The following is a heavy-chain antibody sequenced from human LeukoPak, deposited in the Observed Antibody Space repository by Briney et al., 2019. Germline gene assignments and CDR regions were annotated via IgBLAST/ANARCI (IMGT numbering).Heavy chain of an antibody. J-gene: IGHJ4*02. CDR2: IYYSGST. V-gene: IGHV4-59*01. CDR1: GGSISNYY. D-gene: IGHD6-13*01. CDR3: ARGDSTSWYYFDF. Sequence: PSETLSLTCTVSGGSISNYYWSWIRQPPGKGPEWIAYIYYSGSTNYNPSLKSRVTLSVDTSKNQFSLKLSSVTAADTAVYYCARGDSTSWYYFDFWGQGTLVTVSS.